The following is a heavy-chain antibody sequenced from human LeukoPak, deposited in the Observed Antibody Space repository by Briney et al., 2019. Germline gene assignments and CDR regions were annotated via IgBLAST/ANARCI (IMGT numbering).Heavy chain of an antibody. J-gene: IGHJ4*02. V-gene: IGHV3-74*01. CDR3: ARGCRGTSCSIDY. CDR1: RFTFSSYW. D-gene: IGHD2-2*01. CDR2: INGDGTSK. Sequence: GGSLRLSCAASRFTFSSYWMHWVRQVPGKGLLLVARINGDGTSKTYADSVKGRFTISRDNAKNTLYLQMNSLRAEDTAVYYCARGCRGTSCSIDYWGQGTLVTVSS.